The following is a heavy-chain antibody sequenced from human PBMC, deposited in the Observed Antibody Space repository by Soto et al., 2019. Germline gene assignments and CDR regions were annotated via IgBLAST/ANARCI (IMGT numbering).Heavy chain of an antibody. CDR2: VSLTGDRT. Sequence: EVQLLESGGGLVQPGGSLRLSCVASRFSFSSYEMSWVRQAAGKGLEWVSRVSLTGDRTNYAGSVKGRFTVSRDNFKNTLYLEMDSLRPEDTADYYCAKGRQKDIVVVVAASGGMDVWGQGTTVTVSS. CDR3: AKGRQKDIVVVVAASGGMDV. J-gene: IGHJ6*02. D-gene: IGHD2-15*01. CDR1: RFSFSSYE. V-gene: IGHV3-23*01.